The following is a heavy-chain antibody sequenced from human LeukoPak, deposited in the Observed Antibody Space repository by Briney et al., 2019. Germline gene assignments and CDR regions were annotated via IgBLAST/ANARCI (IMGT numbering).Heavy chain of an antibody. CDR3: ARGRITMVRGVITAFFDY. Sequence: PSETLSLTCTVSGGSISSSSYYWGWIRQPPGKGLEWIGSIYYSGSTYYNPSLKSRVTISVDTSKNQFSLKLSSVTAADTAVYYCARGRITMVRGVITAFFDYWGQGTLVTVSS. D-gene: IGHD3-10*01. V-gene: IGHV4-39*01. CDR1: GGSISSSSYY. CDR2: IYYSGST. J-gene: IGHJ4*02.